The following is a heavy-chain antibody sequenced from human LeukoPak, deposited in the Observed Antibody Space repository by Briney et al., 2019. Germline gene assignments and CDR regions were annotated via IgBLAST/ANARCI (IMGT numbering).Heavy chain of an antibody. V-gene: IGHV4-39*07. CDR1: GGSISSSAYY. CDR3: ARDRPGRDGCFTGFDY. CDR2: VYYVGNT. J-gene: IGHJ4*02. D-gene: IGHD5-24*01. Sequence: SETLSLTCTVSGGSISSSAYYWGWIRQPPGKGLEWIGTVYYVGNTYYNPSLKSRVTTSIDTSKNQFSLKLSSVTAADTAVYYCARDRPGRDGCFTGFDYWGQGTLVTVSS.